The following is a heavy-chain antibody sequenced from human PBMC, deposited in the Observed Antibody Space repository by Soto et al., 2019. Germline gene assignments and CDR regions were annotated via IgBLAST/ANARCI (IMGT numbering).Heavy chain of an antibody. V-gene: IGHV1-46*01. CDR2: IDPTDTST. CDR3: AREAQTGAGYQYSGMDV. CDR1: GYTFTSYY. J-gene: IGHJ6*02. Sequence: QVHLEQSGAEVRKPGASVKVSCKASGYTFTSYYIHWVRQAPGQGLEWLGVIDPTDTSTTYAQNFQGRVTMTRATSTCTVYMKLRSPRSEDTAIYYCAREAQTGAGYQYSGMDVWGQGTTVTVSS. D-gene: IGHD7-27*01.